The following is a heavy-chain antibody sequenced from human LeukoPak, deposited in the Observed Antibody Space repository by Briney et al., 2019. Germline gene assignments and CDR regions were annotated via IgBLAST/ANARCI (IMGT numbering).Heavy chain of an antibody. J-gene: IGHJ4*02. Sequence: SETLSLTCAVYGGSISSYYWSWIRQPPGKGLEWIGYIYYSGSTNYNPSLKSRVTISVDTSKNQFSLKLSSVTAADTAVYYCARQAYYYDSSGIPEIDYWGQGTLVTVSS. CDR3: ARQAYYYDSSGIPEIDY. CDR2: IYYSGST. CDR1: GGSISSYY. V-gene: IGHV4-59*08. D-gene: IGHD3-22*01.